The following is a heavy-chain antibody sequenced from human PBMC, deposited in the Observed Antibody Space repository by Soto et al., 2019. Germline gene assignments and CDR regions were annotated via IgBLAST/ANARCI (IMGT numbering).Heavy chain of an antibody. V-gene: IGHV3-30-3*01. CDR2: ISYDGSNK. J-gene: IGHJ4*02. CDR1: GFTFSSYA. D-gene: IGHD6-19*01. Sequence: GGSVRLSCAASGFTFSSYAMHWVRQAPGKGLEWVAVISYDGSNKYYADSVKGRFTISRDNSKNTLYLQMNSLRAEDTAVYYCARDRSSGWHRGSFDYWGQGTLVTVSS. CDR3: ARDRSSGWHRGSFDY.